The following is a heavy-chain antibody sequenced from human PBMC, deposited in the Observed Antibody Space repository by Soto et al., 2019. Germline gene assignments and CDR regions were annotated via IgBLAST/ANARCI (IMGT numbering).Heavy chain of an antibody. CDR1: GFTFSSYA. V-gene: IGHV3-30-3*01. CDR3: ARAGSYDAFDI. J-gene: IGHJ3*02. Sequence: QVQLVESGGGVVQPGRSLRLSCAASGFTFSSYAMHWVRQAPGKGLEWVAVISYDGSNKYYADSVKGRFTIPRDNSKNTRYLQMNSLRAEDTAVYYCARAGSYDAFDIWGQGTMVTVSS. CDR2: ISYDGSNK. D-gene: IGHD3-10*01.